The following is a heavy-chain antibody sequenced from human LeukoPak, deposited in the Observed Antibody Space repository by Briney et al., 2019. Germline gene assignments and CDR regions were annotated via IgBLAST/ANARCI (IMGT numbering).Heavy chain of an antibody. J-gene: IGHJ4*02. CDR1: GYSISSGYY. CDR2: IYHSGTT. V-gene: IGHV4-38-2*02. CDR3: ARDSKQGYDTSGLYY. D-gene: IGHD3-22*01. Sequence: LETLSLTCTVSGYSISSGYYWGWIRQPPGKGLEWIGSIYHSGTTYYNPSLKSRVTISVDTSKNQFSLKLNSVTAADTAVYYCARDSKQGYDTSGLYYWGQGTLVTVSS.